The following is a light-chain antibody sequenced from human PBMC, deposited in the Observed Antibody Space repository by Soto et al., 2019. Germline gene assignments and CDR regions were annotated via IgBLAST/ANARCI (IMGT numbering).Light chain of an antibody. CDR1: SSDVGAYNL. CDR3: ASLTTTNFV. J-gene: IGLJ1*01. Sequence: QSVLTQPASVCGYPGQSITISCTGTSSDVGAYNLVSWYQHHPDKAPKLMISEVSNRPSGVSDRFSGSKSGNTASLTISGLQAEDEADYYCASLTTTNFVFGTGTKVTVL. CDR2: EVS. V-gene: IGLV2-14*01.